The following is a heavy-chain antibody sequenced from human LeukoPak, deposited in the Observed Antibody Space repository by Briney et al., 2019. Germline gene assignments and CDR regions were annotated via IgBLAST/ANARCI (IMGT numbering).Heavy chain of an antibody. J-gene: IGHJ4*02. Sequence: GGSLRLSCAASGFTFSSYSMNWVRQAPGKGLEWVSSISSSSSYIYYADSVKGRFTISRDNAKNSLYLQMNSLRAEDTAVYYCAKDRGFTMVRGVIAEYWGQGTLVTVSS. CDR1: GFTFSSYS. CDR2: ISSSSSYI. CDR3: AKDRGFTMVRGVIAEY. D-gene: IGHD3-10*01. V-gene: IGHV3-21*04.